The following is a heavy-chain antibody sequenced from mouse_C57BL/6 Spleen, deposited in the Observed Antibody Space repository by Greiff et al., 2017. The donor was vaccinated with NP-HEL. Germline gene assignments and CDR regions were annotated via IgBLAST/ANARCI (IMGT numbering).Heavy chain of an antibody. Sequence: EVHLVESGGGLVKPGGSLKLSCAASGFTFSSYAMSWVRQTPEKRLEWVATISDGGSYTYYPDNVKGRFTISRDNAKNNLYLQMSHLKSEDTAMYYCARETAQATGAMDYWGQGTSVTVSS. D-gene: IGHD3-2*02. J-gene: IGHJ4*01. CDR1: GFTFSSYA. CDR3: ARETAQATGAMDY. CDR2: ISDGGSYT. V-gene: IGHV5-4*01.